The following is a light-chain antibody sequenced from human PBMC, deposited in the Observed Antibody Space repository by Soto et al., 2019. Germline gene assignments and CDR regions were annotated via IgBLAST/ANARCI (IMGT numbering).Light chain of an antibody. J-gene: IGKJ1*01. V-gene: IGKV1-39*01. Sequence: DIQRTQSPSSLSASVGDRVTITCRASQRISNYLNWYQHIPGKAPKVLIYAASSLGSGIPSRFSVSGSGTDFTLTISSLKNEDFATYYCQQSYSPSLTFGQGTKVDIK. CDR1: QRISNY. CDR3: QQSYSPSLT. CDR2: AAS.